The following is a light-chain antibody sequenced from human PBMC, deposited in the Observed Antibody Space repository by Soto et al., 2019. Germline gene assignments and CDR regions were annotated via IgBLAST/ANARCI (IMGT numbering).Light chain of an antibody. CDR1: QGIGRY. V-gene: IGKV3-11*01. CDR3: HQCSSSPLT. CDR2: DAS. J-gene: IGKJ3*01. Sequence: EIVLTQSPGTLSLSPGESATLSCRASQGIGRYLAWFQQKPGQPPRLLIYDASTRATDIPGRFSGSGSGTDCPLTISSLEPEDFAVYYCHQCSSSPLTFSPGTKVEI.